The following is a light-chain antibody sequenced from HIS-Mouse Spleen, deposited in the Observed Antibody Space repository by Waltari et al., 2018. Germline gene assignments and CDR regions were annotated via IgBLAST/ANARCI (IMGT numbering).Light chain of an antibody. CDR1: SSAFGSSNL. J-gene: IGLJ3*02. V-gene: IGLV2-23*02. Sequence: QSALTQPASVSGSPGQSITISCPGTSSAFGSSNLFSWYQQHPGKAPKLMIYEVSKRPSGVSNRFSGSKSGNTASLTISGLQAEDEADYYCCSYAGSSTYWVFGGGTKLTVL. CDR3: CSYAGSSTYWV. CDR2: EVS.